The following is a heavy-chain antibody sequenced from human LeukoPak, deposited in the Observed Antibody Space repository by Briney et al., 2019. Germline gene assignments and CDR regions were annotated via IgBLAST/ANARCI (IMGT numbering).Heavy chain of an antibody. CDR1: GESFSSYY. CDR2: INHSGNT. V-gene: IGHV4-34*01. CDR3: ARVDGDGYNIPDY. D-gene: IGHD5-24*01. J-gene: IGHJ4*02. Sequence: SETLSLTCAVYGESFSSYYWSWIRQPPGKGLEWIGEINHSGNTNYNPSLKSRVTISVDTSKNQFSLRLSSVTAADTAVYYCARVDGDGYNIPDYWGQGTLVTVSS.